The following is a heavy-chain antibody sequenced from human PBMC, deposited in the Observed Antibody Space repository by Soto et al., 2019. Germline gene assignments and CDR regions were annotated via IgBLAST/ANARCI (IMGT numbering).Heavy chain of an antibody. V-gene: IGHV6-1*01. J-gene: IGHJ6*02. CDR1: GDSVSSNSAA. CDR3: ARADEKRYYGMDV. CDR2: TYYRSQWYN. Sequence: SQTLSLTCAISGDSVSSNSAAWNWIRQSPSRGLEWLGRTYYRSQWYNHYAVSVKSRITLNPDTSKNQFSLQLASVTPEDTAVYYCARADEKRYYGMDVWGQGTTVTGSS.